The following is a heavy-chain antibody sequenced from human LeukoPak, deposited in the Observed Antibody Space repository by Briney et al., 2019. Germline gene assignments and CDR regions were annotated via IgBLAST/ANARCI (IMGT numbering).Heavy chain of an antibody. V-gene: IGHV3-7*01. CDR1: GFTFSSYW. CDR3: ARVIAAARDWFDP. Sequence: GSLRLSCAASGFTFSSYWMSWVHQAPGKGLEWVANIKQDGSEKYYVDSVKGRFTISRDNAKNSLYLQINSLRAEDTAVYYCARVIAAARDWFDPWGQGTLVTVSS. D-gene: IGHD6-13*01. J-gene: IGHJ5*02. CDR2: IKQDGSEK.